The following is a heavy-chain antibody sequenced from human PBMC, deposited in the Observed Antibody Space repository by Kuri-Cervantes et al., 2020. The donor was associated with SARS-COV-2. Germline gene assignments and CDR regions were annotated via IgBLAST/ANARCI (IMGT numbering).Heavy chain of an antibody. V-gene: IGHV4-4*02. CDR1: GGSISSSNW. D-gene: IGHD3-16*02. CDR3: ARDIGYDYVWGSYRYKNRYFDY. Sequence: SETLSLTCAVSGGSISSSNWWSWVRQPPGKGLEWIGEIYHSGSTNYNPSLKSRVTISVDTSKNQFSLKLSSVTAADTAVYYCARDIGYDYVWGSYRYKNRYFDYWGQGTLVTVSS. CDR2: IYHSGST. J-gene: IGHJ4*02.